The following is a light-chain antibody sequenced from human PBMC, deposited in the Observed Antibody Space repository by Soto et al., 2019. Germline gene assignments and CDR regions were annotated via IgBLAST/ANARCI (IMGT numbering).Light chain of an antibody. V-gene: IGLV2-8*01. CDR2: EVT. CDR3: SSFASSNTWV. Sequence: QSALTQPPSASGSPGQSVTISCTGTSSDVGAYNYVSWYQQHAGKAPKLVIYEVTKRPSGVPDRFSGSKSANTASLTVSGLRAEDEADYYFSSFASSNTWVFGGGTKLTVL. J-gene: IGLJ3*02. CDR1: SSDVGAYNY.